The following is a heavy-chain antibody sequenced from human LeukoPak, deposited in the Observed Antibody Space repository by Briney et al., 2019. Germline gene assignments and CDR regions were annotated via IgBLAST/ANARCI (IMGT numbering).Heavy chain of an antibody. J-gene: IGHJ4*02. Sequence: SETLSLTCTVSGYSISSGYYWGWIRQPPGTGLEWIGSIYHSGSTYYNPSLKSRVTISVDTSKNQFSLKLSSVTAADTAVYYCARNYDILYYFDYWGQGTLVTVSS. CDR3: ARNYDILYYFDY. CDR1: GYSISSGYY. V-gene: IGHV4-38-2*02. D-gene: IGHD3-9*01. CDR2: IYHSGST.